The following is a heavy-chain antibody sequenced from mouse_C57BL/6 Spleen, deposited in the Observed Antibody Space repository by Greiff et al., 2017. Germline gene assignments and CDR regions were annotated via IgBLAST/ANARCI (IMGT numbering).Heavy chain of an antibody. CDR1: GFSLTRYG. J-gene: IGHJ3*01. CDR3: AKHGYYYGSSPFAY. Sequence: VHLVESGPGLVAPSQSLSITCTVSGFSLTRYGVDWVRQPPGKGLEWLGVIWGGGSTNYNSALMSRLSTSKDNSMSQVFLKMNSLQPDDTTMYYCAKHGYYYGSSPFAYWGQGTLVTVSA. V-gene: IGHV2-9*01. D-gene: IGHD1-1*01. CDR2: IWGGGST.